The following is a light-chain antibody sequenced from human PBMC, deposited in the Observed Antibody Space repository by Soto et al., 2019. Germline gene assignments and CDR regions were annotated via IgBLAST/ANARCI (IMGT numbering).Light chain of an antibody. CDR1: QSINGW. V-gene: IGKV1-5*03. J-gene: IGKJ5*01. CDR2: EAS. CDR3: QQYNGYAIT. Sequence: DIHMTQSPSTLSASVGDRVTITCRASQSINGWLAWYQQKPGKAPKLLISEASTLESGVSSRFSGSGSGTEFTLTISSLQPDDLGTYYCQQYNGYAITFGQGTRLEIK.